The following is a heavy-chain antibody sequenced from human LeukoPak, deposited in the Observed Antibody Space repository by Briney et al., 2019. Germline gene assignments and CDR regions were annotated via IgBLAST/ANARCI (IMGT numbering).Heavy chain of an antibody. CDR1: GFTFSSYA. CDR2: ISGSGGST. D-gene: IGHD2-2*02. CDR3: ANPVVPAAIASDY. V-gene: IGHV3-23*01. J-gene: IGHJ4*02. Sequence: GGSLRLSCAASGFTFSSYAMSWARQAPGKGLEWVSAISGSGGSTYYADSVKGRFTISRDNSKNTLYLQMNSLRAEDTAVYYCANPVVPAAIASDYWGQGTLVTVSS.